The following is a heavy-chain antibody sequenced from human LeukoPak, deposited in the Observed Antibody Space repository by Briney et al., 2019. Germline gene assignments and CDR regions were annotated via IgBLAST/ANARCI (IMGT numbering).Heavy chain of an antibody. V-gene: IGHV3-11*04. D-gene: IGHD6-19*01. CDR2: ISGSRSTI. J-gene: IGHJ4*02. CDR1: GFTFSDYY. Sequence: GGSLRLSCAASGFTFSDYYMSWGRQAPGKGLEWVSYISGSRSTIYYADSVKGRVTISRDNAKNSLYLQMDSLRDEDTAVYYCARDVRKGAVVGKYYWGQGNLVTGSS. CDR3: ARDVRKGAVVGKYY.